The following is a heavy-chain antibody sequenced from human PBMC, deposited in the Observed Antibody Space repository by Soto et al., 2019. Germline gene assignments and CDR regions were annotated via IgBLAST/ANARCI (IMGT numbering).Heavy chain of an antibody. CDR3: ARHGGRYCSGGTCYIYWHFDL. V-gene: IGHV4-59*08. CDR2: IYDSGST. D-gene: IGHD2-15*01. CDR1: GGSISTLY. J-gene: IGHJ2*01. Sequence: PSQTLSLTCTVSGGSISTLYWSWIRQPPGKGLEWIGYIYDSGSTDYNPSLKSRVTISVDTSKNQFSLKLSSVTAADTAVYYCARHGGRYCSGGTCYIYWHFDLWGRGTLVTVSS.